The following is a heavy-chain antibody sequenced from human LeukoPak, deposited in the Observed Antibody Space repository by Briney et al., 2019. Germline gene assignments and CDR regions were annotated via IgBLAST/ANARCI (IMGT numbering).Heavy chain of an antibody. V-gene: IGHV1-46*01. Sequence: ASVKVSCKASGYTFTSYYMHWVRQAPGEGLEWMGRNNPSGGSTSYAQKFQGRVTMTRDMSTSTVYMELRSLRSDDTAVYYCARVGGIDYGDCDLLQFDYWGQGTLVTVSS. CDR2: NNPSGGST. CDR3: ARVGGIDYGDCDLLQFDY. J-gene: IGHJ4*02. CDR1: GYTFTSYY. D-gene: IGHD4-17*01.